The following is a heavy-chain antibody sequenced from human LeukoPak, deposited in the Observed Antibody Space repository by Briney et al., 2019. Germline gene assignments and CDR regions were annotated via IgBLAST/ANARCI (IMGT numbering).Heavy chain of an antibody. CDR2: INWNGGST. CDR1: GFTLDDYG. J-gene: IGHJ3*02. V-gene: IGHV3-20*01. Sequence: GGSLRLSCAASGFTLDDYGMSWVRQAPGKGLEWVSGINWNGGSTGYADSVKGRFTISRDNAKNSLYLQMNSLRAEDTALYHCARVKGSWINDAFDIWGQGTMVTVSS. D-gene: IGHD6-13*01. CDR3: ARVKGSWINDAFDI.